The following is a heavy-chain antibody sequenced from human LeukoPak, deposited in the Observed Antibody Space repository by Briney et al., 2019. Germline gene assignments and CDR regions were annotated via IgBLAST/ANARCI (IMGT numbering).Heavy chain of an antibody. Sequence: PGRSLRLSCAASGFTFDDYAMHWVRQAPGKGPEWVSGISWNSGSIGYADSVKGRFTISRDNAKNSLYLQMNSLRAEDTAVYYCAKDGRYYYDSSGPENYWGQGTLVTVSS. CDR2: ISWNSGSI. CDR3: AKDGRYYYDSSGPENY. J-gene: IGHJ4*02. CDR1: GFTFDDYA. V-gene: IGHV3-9*01. D-gene: IGHD3-22*01.